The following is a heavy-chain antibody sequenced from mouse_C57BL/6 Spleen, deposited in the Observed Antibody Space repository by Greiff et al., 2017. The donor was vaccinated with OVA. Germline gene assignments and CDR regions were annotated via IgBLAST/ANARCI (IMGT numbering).Heavy chain of an antibody. Sequence: VQLQQSGAELVRPGASAKLSCKASGYTFTDYYINWVKQRPGQGLEWIARIYPGSGNTYYNEKFKGKATLTAEKSSSTAYMQLSSLTSEDSAVYFCARRGYWGQGTTLTVSS. CDR2: IYPGSGNT. CDR1: GYTFTDYY. V-gene: IGHV1-76*01. CDR3: ARRGY. J-gene: IGHJ2*01.